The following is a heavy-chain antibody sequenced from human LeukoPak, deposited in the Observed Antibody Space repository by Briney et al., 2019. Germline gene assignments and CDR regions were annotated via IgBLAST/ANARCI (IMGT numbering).Heavy chain of an antibody. CDR3: ARDSDSSGYPDY. CDR2: ISSSSSYK. J-gene: IGHJ4*02. D-gene: IGHD3-22*01. Sequence: GGSLRLSCVGSEFTFRNYSLNWVRQAPGKGLEWVSSISSSSSYKYYVDSVKGRFTISRDNAKKSLYLQMNSLRAEDTAVYYCARDSDSSGYPDYWGQGTLVTVSS. V-gene: IGHV3-21*01. CDR1: EFTFRNYS.